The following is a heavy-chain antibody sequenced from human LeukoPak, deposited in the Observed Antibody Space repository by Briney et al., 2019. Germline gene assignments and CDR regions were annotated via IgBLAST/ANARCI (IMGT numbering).Heavy chain of an antibody. Sequence: PGGSLRLSCAASGSTFSSYWMSWVRQAPGKGLEWVANIKQDGSEKYYVDSVKGRFTISRDNAKNSLYLQMNSLRAEDTAVYYCARGGDFDHHYLDAWGKGTTVIVSS. CDR2: IKQDGSEK. CDR3: ARGGDFDHHYLDA. J-gene: IGHJ6*03. V-gene: IGHV3-7*01. CDR1: GSTFSSYW. D-gene: IGHD3-16*01.